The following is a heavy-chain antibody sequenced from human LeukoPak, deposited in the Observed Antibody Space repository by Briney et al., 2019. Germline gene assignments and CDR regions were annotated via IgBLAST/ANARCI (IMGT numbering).Heavy chain of an antibody. CDR1: GFTFSSFA. J-gene: IGHJ4*02. V-gene: IGHV3-23*01. D-gene: IGHD4-11*01. CDR3: ARRQYDNSRSLRSFDF. Sequence: SGGSLRLSCAASGFTFSSFAMNWVRQVLGRGPEWVSLITGDGRGTFYAGSVKGRFTISRDNPKNTLFLQMNSLRVEDTAVYYCARRQYDNSRSLRSFDFWGQGTLVTVSS. CDR2: ITGDGRGT.